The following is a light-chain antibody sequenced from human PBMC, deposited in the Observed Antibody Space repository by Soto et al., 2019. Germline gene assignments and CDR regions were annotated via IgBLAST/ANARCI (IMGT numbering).Light chain of an antibody. V-gene: IGLV2-8*01. Sequence: QSALTQPPSASGSPGQSVTISCTGTSSDVGNYNYVSWYQQHPGKAPKLMIYEVIKRPSGVPDRFSGSKSGNTASLTVSGLQAEDEADYYRSSYAGSNNLIFGGGTKLTVL. CDR1: SSDVGNYNY. J-gene: IGLJ2*01. CDR2: EVI. CDR3: SSYAGSNNLI.